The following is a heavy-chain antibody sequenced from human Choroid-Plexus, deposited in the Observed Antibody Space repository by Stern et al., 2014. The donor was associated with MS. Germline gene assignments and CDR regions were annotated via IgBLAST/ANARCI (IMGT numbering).Heavy chain of an antibody. CDR3: AKDRQYLTFFFDF. CDR2: ISYDGSK. D-gene: IGHD2/OR15-2a*01. Sequence: QDQLVQSGGGVVQPGRPLRLSCAASGFSFSSFGMHWVRQAPGKGLEWVALISYDGSKDYADSVKGRFAISRDNYKNTLYLQMNSLRAEDTAVYYCAKDRQYLTFFFDFWGQGSLVTVSS. CDR1: GFSFSSFG. V-gene: IGHV3-30*18. J-gene: IGHJ4*02.